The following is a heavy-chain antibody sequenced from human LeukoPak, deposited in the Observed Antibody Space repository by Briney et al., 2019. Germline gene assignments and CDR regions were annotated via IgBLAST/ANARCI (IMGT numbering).Heavy chain of an antibody. CDR1: GFTFSSYA. CDR3: ARNRAYYDILTGYRGPNWFDP. D-gene: IGHD3-9*01. CDR2: ISYDGSNK. J-gene: IGHJ5*02. Sequence: PGGSLRLSCAASGFTFSSYAMHWVRQAPGKGLEWVAVISYDGSNKFYADSVKGQFTISRDNSKSTLYLQMNSLGAEDTAVYYCARNRAYYDILTGYRGPNWFDPWGQGTLVTVSS. V-gene: IGHV3-30-3*01.